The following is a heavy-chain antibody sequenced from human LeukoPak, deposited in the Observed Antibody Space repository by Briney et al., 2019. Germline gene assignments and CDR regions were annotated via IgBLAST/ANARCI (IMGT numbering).Heavy chain of an antibody. CDR3: ARDDWNDGSGYFDY. CDR2: IKQDGSEK. V-gene: IGHV3-7*03. Sequence: GGSLRLSCAASGFTFSHAWMHWVRQAPGKGLEWVANIKQDGSEKYYVDSVKGRFTISRDNAKNSLYLQMNSLRAEDTAVYYCARDDWNDGSGYFDYWGQGTLVTVSS. D-gene: IGHD1-1*01. J-gene: IGHJ4*02. CDR1: GFTFSHAW.